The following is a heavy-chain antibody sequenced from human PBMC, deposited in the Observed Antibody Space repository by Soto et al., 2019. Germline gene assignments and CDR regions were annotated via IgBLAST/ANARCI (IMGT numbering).Heavy chain of an antibody. D-gene: IGHD3-22*01. CDR1: GGTFSSYA. Sequence: QVQLVQSGAEVKKPGSSVKVSCKASGGTFSSYAISWVRQAPGQGLEWMGGIIPIFGTANYAQKFQGRVTITADESTSKAYMELSSLRSEDTAVYYCARTYYYDSSGYLEAPLNPFDYWGQGTLVTVSS. V-gene: IGHV1-69*01. J-gene: IGHJ4*02. CDR3: ARTYYYDSSGYLEAPLNPFDY. CDR2: IIPIFGTA.